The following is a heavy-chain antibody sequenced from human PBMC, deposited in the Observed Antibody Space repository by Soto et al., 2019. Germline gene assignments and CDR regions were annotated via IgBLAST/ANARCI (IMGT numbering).Heavy chain of an antibody. CDR2: ISGSGGST. CDR3: AKDLNYYGDHSFDY. J-gene: IGHJ4*02. CDR1: GFSFSNYA. Sequence: EVQLLESGGGLVQPGGSLRLSCAASGFSFSNYAMSWVRQVPGKGLEWVSAISGSGGSTYYADSVKGRFTISRDNSKNTLYLQMNSRRAEDTAVYYCAKDLNYYGDHSFDYWGQGTLVTVSS. V-gene: IGHV3-23*01. D-gene: IGHD4-17*01.